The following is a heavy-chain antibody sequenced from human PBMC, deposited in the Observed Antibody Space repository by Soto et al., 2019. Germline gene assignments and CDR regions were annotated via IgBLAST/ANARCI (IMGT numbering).Heavy chain of an antibody. CDR1: GYSFTSYG. CDR2: ISPYNGNT. J-gene: IGHJ4*02. D-gene: IGHD3-3*01. Sequence: GASVKVSCKASGYSFTSYGISWVRQAPGQGLEWMGWISPYNGNTKYAQNFQGRVTMTTDTSTYTACMEMRSLRSDDPAVYYCARDFGSDLSAPGAVFDYWGQGTLVTVSS. V-gene: IGHV1-18*04. CDR3: ARDFGSDLSAPGAVFDY.